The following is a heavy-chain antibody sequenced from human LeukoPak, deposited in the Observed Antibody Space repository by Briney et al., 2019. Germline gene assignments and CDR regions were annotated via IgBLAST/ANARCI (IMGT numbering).Heavy chain of an antibody. CDR1: GYTFTSYA. CDR2: ISAYNGNT. V-gene: IGHV1-18*01. J-gene: IGHJ4*02. Sequence: GASVKVSCKASGYTFTSYAMNWVRQAPGQGLEWMGWISAYNGNTNYAQKLQGRVTMTTDTSTSTAYMELRSLRSDDTAVYYCARDSSGSPNYWGQGTLVTVSS. D-gene: IGHD1-26*01. CDR3: ARDSSGSPNY.